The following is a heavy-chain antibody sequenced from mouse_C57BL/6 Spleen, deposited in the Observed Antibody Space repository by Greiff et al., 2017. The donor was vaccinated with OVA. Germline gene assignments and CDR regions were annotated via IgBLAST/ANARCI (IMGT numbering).Heavy chain of an antibody. CDR3: ASLHYYGSSYVSDY. Sequence: EVHLVESGAELVKPGASVKLSCTASGFNIKDYYMHWVKQRTEQGLELIGRIDPEDGETKYAPKFQGKATITADTSSNTAYLQLSSLTSEDTAVYYCASLHYYGSSYVSDYWGQGTTLTVSS. CDR2: IDPEDGET. D-gene: IGHD1-1*01. V-gene: IGHV14-2*01. J-gene: IGHJ2*01. CDR1: GFNIKDYY.